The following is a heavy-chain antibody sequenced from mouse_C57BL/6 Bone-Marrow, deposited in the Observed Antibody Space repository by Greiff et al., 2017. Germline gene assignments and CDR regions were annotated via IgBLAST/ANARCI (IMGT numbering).Heavy chain of an antibody. CDR2: IDPEDGET. Sequence: EVQLQESGAELVKPGASVKLSCTASGFNIKDYYMHWVKQRTEQGLEWIGRIDPEDGETKYATKFQGKATITADTSSNTAYLQLSSLTSEDTAVYYCAREGDSWFAYWGQGTLVTVSA. J-gene: IGHJ3*01. V-gene: IGHV14-2*01. CDR3: AREGDSWFAY. D-gene: IGHD3-3*01. CDR1: GFNIKDYY.